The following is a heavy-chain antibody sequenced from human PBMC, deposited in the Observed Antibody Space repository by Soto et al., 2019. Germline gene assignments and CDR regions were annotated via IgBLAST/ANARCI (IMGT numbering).Heavy chain of an antibody. D-gene: IGHD2-2*01. Sequence: QVQLVQSGAEVKKPGASVKVSCKASGYTFTSYGISWARQAPGQGLEWMGWISAYNGNTNYAQKLQGRVTMTTDTSTSTAYMELRSLRSDDTAVYYCARRRDYCSSTSCYGGYYYYYYYMDVWGKGTTVTVSS. J-gene: IGHJ6*03. CDR3: ARRRDYCSSTSCYGGYYYYYYYMDV. CDR1: GYTFTSYG. CDR2: ISAYNGNT. V-gene: IGHV1-18*01.